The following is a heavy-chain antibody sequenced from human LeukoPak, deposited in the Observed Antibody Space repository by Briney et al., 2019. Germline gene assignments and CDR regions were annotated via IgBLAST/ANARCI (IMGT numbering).Heavy chain of an antibody. D-gene: IGHD4-17*01. CDR2: IRYDGSNK. CDR1: GFTFSSYG. J-gene: IGHJ4*02. V-gene: IGHV3-30*02. Sequence: GGSLRLSCAASGFTFSSYGMHWVRQAPGKGLEWVSFIRYDGSNKYYADSVKGRFTISRDYSKNTLYLQMNSLRAEDTAVYYCAKDLDYGDAYFDYWGQGTLVTVSS. CDR3: AKDLDYGDAYFDY.